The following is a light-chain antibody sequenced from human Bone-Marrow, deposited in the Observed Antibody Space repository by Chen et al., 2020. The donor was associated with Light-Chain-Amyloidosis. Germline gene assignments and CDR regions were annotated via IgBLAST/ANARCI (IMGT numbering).Light chain of an antibody. CDR1: SSDVGGYNY. J-gene: IGLJ3*02. CDR3: SSYTRSSTLVV. V-gene: IGLV2-14*01. Sequence: QSALTQPASVSGSPGQSITISCTGTSSDVGGYNYVSWYQQHPGKAHKLMIYDVSNRPSGVSNRFSGSKSGNTTSLSISGRQAEDEADYYCSSYTRSSTLVVFGGGTKLTVL. CDR2: DVS.